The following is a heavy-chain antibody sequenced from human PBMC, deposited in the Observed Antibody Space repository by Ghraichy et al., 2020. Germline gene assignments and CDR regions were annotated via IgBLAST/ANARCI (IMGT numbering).Heavy chain of an antibody. J-gene: IGHJ3*02. CDR1: GGSFSGYY. V-gene: IGHV4-34*01. Sequence: SETLSLTCAVYGGSFSGYYWSWIRQPPGKGLEWIGEINHSGSTNYNPSLKSRVTISVDTSKNQFSLKLSSVTAADTAVYYCARDTAPAVPATSTGGAFDIWGQGTMVTVSS. CDR2: INHSGST. D-gene: IGHD2-2*01. CDR3: ARDTAPAVPATSTGGAFDI.